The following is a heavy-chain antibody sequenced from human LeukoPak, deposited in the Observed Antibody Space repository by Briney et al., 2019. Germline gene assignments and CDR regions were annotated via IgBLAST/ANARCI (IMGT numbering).Heavy chain of an antibody. D-gene: IGHD2-21*01. J-gene: IGHJ3*02. V-gene: IGHV3-53*01. Sequence: GGSLRLSCAASGFTVSSNYMSWVRQAPGKGLEWVSVIYSGGSTYYADSVKGRFTISRDNSKNTLYLQMNSLRAEDTAVYYCARLSSVVGGTKTDAFDIWGQGTMVTVSS. CDR2: IYSGGST. CDR1: GFTVSSNY. CDR3: ARLSSVVGGTKTDAFDI.